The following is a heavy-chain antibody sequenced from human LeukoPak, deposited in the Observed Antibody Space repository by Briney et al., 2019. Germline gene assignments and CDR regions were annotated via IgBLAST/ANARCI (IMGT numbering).Heavy chain of an antibody. CDR2: IRSQAYGGTT. V-gene: IGHV3-49*04. J-gene: IGHJ4*02. CDR1: GFTFSSYA. Sequence: PGGSLRLSCAASGFTFSSYAMSWVRQAPGKGLEWVGFIRSQAYGGTTEYAASVKGRFTISRDDSKSIAYLQMNSLRTEDTAVYYCTRDSSWSFDYWGQGTLVTVSS. CDR3: TRDSSWSFDY. D-gene: IGHD2-15*01.